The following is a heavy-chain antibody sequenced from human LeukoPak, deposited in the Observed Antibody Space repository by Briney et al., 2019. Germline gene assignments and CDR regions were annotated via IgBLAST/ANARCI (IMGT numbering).Heavy chain of an antibody. Sequence: PSETLSLTCTVSGGSISSSTYYWGWIRQPPGKGLEWIGNIYYSGTTYYNPSLKSRVTISVDTSKNQFSLKLSSVTAADTAVYYCARHRTAQSAPDYWGQGTLVTVSS. CDR1: GGSISSSTYY. V-gene: IGHV4-39*01. CDR2: IYYSGTT. CDR3: ARHRTAQSAPDY. J-gene: IGHJ4*02.